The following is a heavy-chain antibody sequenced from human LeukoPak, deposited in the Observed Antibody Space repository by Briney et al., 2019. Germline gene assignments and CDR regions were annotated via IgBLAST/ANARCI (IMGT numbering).Heavy chain of an antibody. CDR2: INGDGSST. J-gene: IGHJ4*02. CDR1: GFTFSNSW. D-gene: IGHD1-26*01. Sequence: PGGSLRLSCAASGFTFSNSWMHWVRQAPGKGLVWVSRINGDGSSTDYADSVKGRFTISRDNSKNTLYLQMNSLGAEDTAVYYCAKDWDSGSYFADYWGQGTLVTVSS. CDR3: AKDWDSGSYFADY. V-gene: IGHV3-74*01.